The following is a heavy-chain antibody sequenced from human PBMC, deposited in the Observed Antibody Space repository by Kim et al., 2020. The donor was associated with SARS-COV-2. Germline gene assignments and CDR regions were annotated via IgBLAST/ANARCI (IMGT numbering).Heavy chain of an antibody. V-gene: IGHV4-61*01. J-gene: IGHJ2*01. Sequence: SETLSLTCTVSGGSVSSGSYYWSWIRQPPGKGLEWIGYIYYSGSTNYNPSLKSRVTISVDTSNNQFSLKLSSVTAADTAVYYCARGGYCSSTSCARGYFDLWGRGTLVTVSS. CDR1: GGSVSSGSYY. D-gene: IGHD2-2*01. CDR2: IYYSGST. CDR3: ARGGYCSSTSCARGYFDL.